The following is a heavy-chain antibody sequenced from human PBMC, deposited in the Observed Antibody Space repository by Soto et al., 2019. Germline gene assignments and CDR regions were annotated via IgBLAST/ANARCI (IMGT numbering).Heavy chain of an antibody. J-gene: IGHJ6*02. CDR2: ISGKSGNT. V-gene: IGHV1-18*04. CDR1: GYTFVSHG. Sequence: ASVKVSCKASGYTFVSHGITWVRQAPGQGLEWMGWISGKSGNTNYAQKLQGRVTMTTDTSTSTAYMELRSLRTDDTAAYYCARGPSAGVVVPDNGMDVWGQGTTVTVSS. D-gene: IGHD2-2*01. CDR3: ARGPSAGVVVPDNGMDV.